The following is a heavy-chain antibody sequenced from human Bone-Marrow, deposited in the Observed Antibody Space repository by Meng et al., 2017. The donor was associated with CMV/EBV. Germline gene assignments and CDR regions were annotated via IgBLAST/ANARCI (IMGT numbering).Heavy chain of an antibody. Sequence: GSLRLSCTVSGGSISSGSYYWVWIRQPPGKGLEWIGTIYHSGDTYDNPSLKSRAAISIDTSKNQFSLNLWSLTAADTAIYYCARDTSGYFLLESWGQGTLVTVSS. J-gene: IGHJ4*02. CDR3: ARDTSGYFLLES. V-gene: IGHV4-39*07. CDR2: IYHSGDT. CDR1: GGSISSGSYY. D-gene: IGHD3-22*01.